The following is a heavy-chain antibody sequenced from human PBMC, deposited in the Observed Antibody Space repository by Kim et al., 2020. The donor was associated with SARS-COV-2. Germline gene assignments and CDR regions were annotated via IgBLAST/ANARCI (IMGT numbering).Heavy chain of an antibody. CDR3: ARESTGYSYGSTTGEYYFDY. V-gene: IGHV4-59*01. J-gene: IGHJ4*02. Sequence: SETLSLTCTVSGGSISSYYWSWIRQPPGKGLEWIGYIYYSGSTNYNPSLKSRVTISVDTSKNQFSLKLSSVTAADTAVYYCARESTGYSYGSTTGEYYFDYWGQGTLVTVSS. D-gene: IGHD5-18*01. CDR2: IYYSGST. CDR1: GGSISSYY.